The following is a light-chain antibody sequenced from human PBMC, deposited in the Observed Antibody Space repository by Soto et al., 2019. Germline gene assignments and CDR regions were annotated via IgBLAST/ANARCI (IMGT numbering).Light chain of an antibody. Sequence: EIVLTQSPATLSLSPGERATLSCRASQSVSSCLAWYQQKPGQAPRLLIYDASNRATGIPARFSGSGSGTDFTTTISSLEPEDVAVYYCQQRSNWPLTFGGGTKVEIK. CDR3: QQRSNWPLT. CDR2: DAS. CDR1: QSVSSC. V-gene: IGKV3-11*01. J-gene: IGKJ4*01.